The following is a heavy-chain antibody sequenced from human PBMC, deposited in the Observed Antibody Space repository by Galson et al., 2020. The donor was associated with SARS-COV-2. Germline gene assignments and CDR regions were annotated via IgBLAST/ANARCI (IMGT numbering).Heavy chain of an antibody. CDR2: ISYDGSNK. J-gene: IGHJ3*02. CDR1: GFTFSSYG. CDR3: AKEGIAAAGFGAFDI. Sequence: GGSLRLSCAASGFTFSSYGMHWVRQAPGKGLEWVAVISYDGSNKYYADSVKGRFTISRDNSKNTLYLQMNSLRAEDTAVYYCAKEGIAAAGFGAFDIWGQGTMVTVSS. V-gene: IGHV3-30*18. D-gene: IGHD6-13*01.